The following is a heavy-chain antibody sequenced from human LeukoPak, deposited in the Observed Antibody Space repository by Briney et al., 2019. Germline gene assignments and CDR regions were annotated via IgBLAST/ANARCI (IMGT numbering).Heavy chain of an antibody. D-gene: IGHD3-10*01. J-gene: IGHJ6*02. Sequence: SETLSLTCTVSGGSISSGGYYWSWIRQHPGKGLEWIGYIYYSGSTYYNPSLKSRVTISVDTSKNQFSLKLSSVTAADTAVYYCARESITMVRGGDYYYGMDVWGQGTTVTVPS. CDR3: ARESITMVRGGDYYYGMDV. CDR2: IYYSGST. CDR1: GGSISSGGYY. V-gene: IGHV4-31*03.